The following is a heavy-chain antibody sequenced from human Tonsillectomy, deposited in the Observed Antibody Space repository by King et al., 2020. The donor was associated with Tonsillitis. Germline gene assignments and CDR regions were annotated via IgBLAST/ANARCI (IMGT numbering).Heavy chain of an antibody. J-gene: IGHJ6*02. Sequence: VQLQESGPRLVKPSETLSLTCTVSGGSTTSYYWSWIRQPPGKGLEWIGYIYYSGTTKYNPSLKSRVTISVDTSKNQFSLKLSSVTAADTAVYYCARDSVAHSYFYGMDVWGPGTTVTVSS. D-gene: IGHD5-18*01. CDR2: IYYSGTT. V-gene: IGHV4-59*01. CDR3: ARDSVAHSYFYGMDV. CDR1: GGSTTSYY.